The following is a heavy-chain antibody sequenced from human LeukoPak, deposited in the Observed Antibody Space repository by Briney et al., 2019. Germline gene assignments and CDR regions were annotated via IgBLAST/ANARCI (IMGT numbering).Heavy chain of an antibody. Sequence: QPGGSLRLSCAASGFTFSSYVMSWVRQAPGKGLEWVSGISGSGGSIYYAESVKGRFTISRVSSENTLYLEMNSLRVEDTAVYYCARVGYYSSGPFSYFDYWGQGTLVTVSS. CDR2: ISGSGGSI. D-gene: IGHD3-10*01. J-gene: IGHJ4*02. CDR3: ARVGYYSSGPFSYFDY. CDR1: GFTFSSYV. V-gene: IGHV3-23*01.